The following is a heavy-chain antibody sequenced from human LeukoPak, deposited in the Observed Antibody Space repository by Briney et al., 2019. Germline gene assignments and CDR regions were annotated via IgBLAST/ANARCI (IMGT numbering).Heavy chain of an antibody. D-gene: IGHD6-6*01. J-gene: IGHJ4*02. Sequence: GGTLRLSCAASGFTFSSYGMSWVRQAPGKGLEWVSAISGSGGSTYYADSVKGRFTISRDNSKNTLYLQMNSLRAGDTAVYYCAKDRRPNIASRTFDYWGQGTLVTVSS. CDR3: AKDRRPNIASRTFDY. V-gene: IGHV3-23*01. CDR1: GFTFSSYG. CDR2: ISGSGGST.